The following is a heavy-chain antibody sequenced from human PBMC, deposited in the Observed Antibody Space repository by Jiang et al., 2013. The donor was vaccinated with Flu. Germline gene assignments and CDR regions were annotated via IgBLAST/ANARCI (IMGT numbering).Heavy chain of an antibody. Sequence: LLKPSETLSLTCAVSGYSISSGYYWGWIRQPPGKGLEWIGSIYHSGSTYYNPSLKSRVTISVDTSKNQFSLKLSSVTAADTAVYYCARELRDTAMALVDYWGQGTLVTVSS. V-gene: IGHV4-38-2*02. CDR3: ARELRDTAMALVDY. J-gene: IGHJ4*02. D-gene: IGHD5-18*01. CDR2: IYHSGST. CDR1: GYSISSGYY.